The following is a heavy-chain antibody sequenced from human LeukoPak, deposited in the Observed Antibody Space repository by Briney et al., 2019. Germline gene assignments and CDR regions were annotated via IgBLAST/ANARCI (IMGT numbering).Heavy chain of an antibody. V-gene: IGHV4-39*07. D-gene: IGHD7-27*01. J-gene: IGHJ4*02. Sequence: SETLSLTCTVSGASMSRSAYYRGWFRQPPGKGLEWIATIFYSGVTYYNPSLKSGVSISIATSENHFSLQLSFVTAADTALYFCAKEPTGDKSFDSWGQGTLVTVSS. CDR3: AKEPTGDKSFDS. CDR1: GASMSRSAYY. CDR2: IFYSGVT.